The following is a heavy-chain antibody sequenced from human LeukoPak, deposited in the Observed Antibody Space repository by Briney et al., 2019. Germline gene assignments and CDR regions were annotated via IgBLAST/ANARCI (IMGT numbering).Heavy chain of an antibody. D-gene: IGHD5-12*01. CDR3: AFEGPVSGYAFDP. Sequence: PSETLSLTCAVYSESFSEYYWSWIRQPPGKGLEWIGQINHSGGTNYHPSLKTRVTISLDPSKNQVSLKLRSVTAADTAVYYCAFEGPVSGYAFDPWGQGALVAVSS. J-gene: IGHJ5*02. V-gene: IGHV4-34*01. CDR2: INHSGGT. CDR1: SESFSEYY.